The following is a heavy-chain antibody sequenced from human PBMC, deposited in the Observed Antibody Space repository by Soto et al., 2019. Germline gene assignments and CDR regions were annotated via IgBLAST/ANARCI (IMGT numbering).Heavy chain of an antibody. CDR3: ARDLGSRNSGDYYNLDY. J-gene: IGHJ4*02. CDR1: GFSFSTYA. Sequence: HPGGSLRLSCAASGFSFSTYAMHWVRQAPGKGLQWVTVISYDGSNKYYIDSVKGRFTISGDNSKNTVYLQMNSLRPEDTAVYYCARDLGSRNSGDYYNLDYWGQGTLVTVSS. CDR2: ISYDGSNK. D-gene: IGHD3-22*01. V-gene: IGHV3-30-3*01.